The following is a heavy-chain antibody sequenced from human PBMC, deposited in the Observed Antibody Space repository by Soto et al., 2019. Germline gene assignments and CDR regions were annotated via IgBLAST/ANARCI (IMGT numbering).Heavy chain of an antibody. J-gene: IGHJ6*02. CDR2: IFYSGSP. CDR1: GGSISRGENY. V-gene: IGHV4-30-4*01. Sequence: QVQLQESGPGLVKPSQTLSLSCTVSGGSISRGENYWSWIRQPPGKGLEWLGYIFYSGSPYYNPSLKSRLTISVDPSKNQFSLHLSSVTAADTAVYYCARTLGYCLSTSCYEGRFYHYYGMDVWGQGTTVTVSS. CDR3: ARTLGYCLSTSCYEGRFYHYYGMDV. D-gene: IGHD2-2*01.